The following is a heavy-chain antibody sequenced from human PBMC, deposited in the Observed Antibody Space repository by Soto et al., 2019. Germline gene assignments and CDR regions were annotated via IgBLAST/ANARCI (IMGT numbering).Heavy chain of an antibody. Sequence: EVQLVESGGGLVKPGGSLRLSCAASGFTFSSYSMNWVRQAPGKGLEWVSSISSSSSYIYYADSVKGRFTISRDNAKNSLYLQMNSLRAEDTAVYYCAIDRAVAGLYYYYYGMDVWGQGTTVTVSS. D-gene: IGHD6-19*01. CDR1: GFTFSSYS. CDR3: AIDRAVAGLYYYYYGMDV. J-gene: IGHJ6*02. V-gene: IGHV3-21*01. CDR2: ISSSSSYI.